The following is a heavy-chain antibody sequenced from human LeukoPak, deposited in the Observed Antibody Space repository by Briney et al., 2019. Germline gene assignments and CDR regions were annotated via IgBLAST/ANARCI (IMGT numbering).Heavy chain of an antibody. D-gene: IGHD3-22*01. Sequence: PGGSLRLSCAASGFTFSSYAMHWVRQAPGKGLEWVAVISYDGSNKYYADSVKGRFIVSRDNSKNTLYLQMNSLRAEDTAVYHCARDYYDSSSYYHACGYWGQGTLVTVSS. CDR2: ISYDGSNK. V-gene: IGHV3-30*04. CDR1: GFTFSSYA. CDR3: ARDYYDSSSYYHACGY. J-gene: IGHJ4*02.